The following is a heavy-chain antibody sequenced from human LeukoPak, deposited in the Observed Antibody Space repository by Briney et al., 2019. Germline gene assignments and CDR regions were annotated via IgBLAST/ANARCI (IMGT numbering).Heavy chain of an antibody. CDR1: GGSISSSSYY. CDR2: IYYSGST. D-gene: IGHD6-13*01. J-gene: IGHJ4*02. V-gene: IGHV4-61*01. Sequence: SETLSLTCTVSGGSISSSSYYWSWIRQPPGKGLEWIGYIYYSGSTNYNPSLKSRVTISVDTSKNQFSLKLSSVTAADTAVYYCARGLAAAGTFDYWGQGTLVTVSS. CDR3: ARGLAAAGTFDY.